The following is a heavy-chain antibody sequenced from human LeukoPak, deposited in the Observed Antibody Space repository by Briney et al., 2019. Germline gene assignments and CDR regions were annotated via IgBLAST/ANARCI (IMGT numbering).Heavy chain of an antibody. J-gene: IGHJ4*02. CDR2: IYPKSGGT. CDR1: GYTFTGNY. D-gene: IGHD1-26*01. V-gene: IGHV1-2*02. Sequence: ASVTVSCKASGYTFTGNYLHWARQAPGQGLEWMGWIYPKSGGTKYAQKFQGRVTMTRDTSISTAYMELSSLTSHDTAVYFCARGGGTYHFDYWGQGAPVTVSS. CDR3: ARGGGTYHFDY.